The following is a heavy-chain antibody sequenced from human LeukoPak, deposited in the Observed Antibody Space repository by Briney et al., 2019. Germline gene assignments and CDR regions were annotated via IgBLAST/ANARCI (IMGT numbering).Heavy chain of an antibody. J-gene: IGHJ4*02. Sequence: PSGTLSLTCVVSGGSISSNNWWSWVRQPPGKGLEWIGEIYQSGSTNYNPSLKSRVTISIDKSKNQFSLKLSSVTAADTAVYYCARGTYYYTSGTNFDYWAREPWSPSPQ. CDR3: ARGTYYYTSGTNFDY. V-gene: IGHV4-4*02. CDR1: GGSISSNNW. D-gene: IGHD3-10*01. CDR2: IYQSGST.